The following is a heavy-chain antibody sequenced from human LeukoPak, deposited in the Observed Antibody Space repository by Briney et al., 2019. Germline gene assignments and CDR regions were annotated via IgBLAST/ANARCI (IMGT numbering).Heavy chain of an antibody. J-gene: IGHJ6*02. V-gene: IGHV1-18*01. Sequence: ASLKASCKASGYTFTSYGISWVRQAPGQGLEWMGWISAYNGNTNYAQKLQGRVTMTTDTSTSTAYMKLRSLRSDDTAVYYCARAFRAAGTTDYYYYGMDVWGQGTTVTVSS. CDR3: ARAFRAAGTTDYYYYGMDV. CDR2: ISAYNGNT. D-gene: IGHD6-13*01. CDR1: GYTFTSYG.